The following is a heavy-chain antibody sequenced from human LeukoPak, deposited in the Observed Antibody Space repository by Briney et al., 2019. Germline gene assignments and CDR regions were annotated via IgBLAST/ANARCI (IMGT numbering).Heavy chain of an antibody. J-gene: IGHJ4*02. CDR1: GYSISSGFY. Sequence: SETLSLTCSVSGYSISSGFYWGWIRQSPGKGLEWIGNVYHNGSTYYNPSLKSRVTISVDTSKNQFSLKLTSVTAADTAVYYCAREVVAAPGTVDYWGQGTLVTVSS. CDR3: AREVVAAPGTVDY. CDR2: VYHNGST. V-gene: IGHV4-38-2*02. D-gene: IGHD6-13*01.